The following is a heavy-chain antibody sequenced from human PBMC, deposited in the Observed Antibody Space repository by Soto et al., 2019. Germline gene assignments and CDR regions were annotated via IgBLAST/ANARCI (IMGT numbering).Heavy chain of an antibody. J-gene: IGHJ6*02. CDR2: MNPNSGNT. Sequence: ASVKVACKASGYTFTSYDINWVRLATGQGLEWMGWMNPNSGNTGYAQKFQGRVTMTRNTSISTAYMELSSLRSEDTAVYYCARVDIVVVPAAIGRLYYYYGMDVWGQGTTVTVSS. CDR1: GYTFTSYD. V-gene: IGHV1-8*01. CDR3: ARVDIVVVPAAIGRLYYYYGMDV. D-gene: IGHD2-2*02.